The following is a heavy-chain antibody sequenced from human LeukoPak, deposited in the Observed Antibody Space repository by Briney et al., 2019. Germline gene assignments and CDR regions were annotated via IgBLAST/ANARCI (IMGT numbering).Heavy chain of an antibody. Sequence: PGESLKISCAASGFTFSNYAMSWVRQAPGKGLEWVSVIGGSGGNTYSADSLKGRFTIYRDTSKNTLYLQMNSLRDEDTAVYYCAKSDILTGYCDYWGQGTLVTVSS. CDR2: IGGSGGNT. V-gene: IGHV3-23*01. CDR1: GFTFSNYA. CDR3: AKSDILTGYCDY. D-gene: IGHD3-9*01. J-gene: IGHJ4*02.